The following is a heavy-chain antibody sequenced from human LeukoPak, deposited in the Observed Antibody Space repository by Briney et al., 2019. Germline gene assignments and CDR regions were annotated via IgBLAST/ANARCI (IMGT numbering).Heavy chain of an antibody. Sequence: ASVKVSCKTSGYTFADYFIHWVRQAPGQGLEWMGRINANSGGTEYQQKFQGRVTMTRDTSISTAYVEVNWLISNDTAIYYCARDVSSTPNWEFDYWGQGTLVTVSS. CDR3: ARDVSSTPNWEFDY. J-gene: IGHJ4*02. D-gene: IGHD1-26*01. CDR2: INANSGGT. V-gene: IGHV1-2*06. CDR1: GYTFADYF.